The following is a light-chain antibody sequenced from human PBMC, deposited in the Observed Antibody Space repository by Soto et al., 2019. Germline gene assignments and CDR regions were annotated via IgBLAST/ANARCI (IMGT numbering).Light chain of an antibody. CDR1: SSDVGGYDY. CDR3: CSYAGSYTFEV. V-gene: IGLV2-11*01. Sequence: QSALTQPRSVSGSPGQSVTISCTGTSSDVGGYDYVSWYQQHPGKAPKLMIYDVSKRPSGVPDRFSGSKSGNTASLIISGLQAEDEADYYCCSYAGSYTFEVFGGGTQLTVL. J-gene: IGLJ2*01. CDR2: DVS.